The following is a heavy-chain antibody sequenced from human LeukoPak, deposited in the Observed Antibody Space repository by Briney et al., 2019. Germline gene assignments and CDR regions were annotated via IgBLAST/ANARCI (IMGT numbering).Heavy chain of an antibody. CDR1: GGSFSGYY. J-gene: IGHJ6*02. V-gene: IGHV4-34*01. CDR3: ARDCGDHAAYGMDV. Sequence: SETLSLTCAVYGGSFSGYYWSWIRQPPGKGLEWIGEINHSGSTNYNPSLKSRVTISVDTSKNQFSLKLSSVTAADTAVYYCARDCGDHAAYGMDVWGQGTTVTVSS. D-gene: IGHD2-21*01. CDR2: INHSGST.